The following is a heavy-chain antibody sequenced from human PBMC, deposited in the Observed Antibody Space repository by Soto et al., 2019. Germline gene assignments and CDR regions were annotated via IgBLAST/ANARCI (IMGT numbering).Heavy chain of an antibody. D-gene: IGHD6-19*01. Sequence: ASVPVSCQASGFTFTSSAVQWVRQARGQRLEWIGWIVVGSGNTNYAQKFQERVTITRDMSTSTAYMELSSLRSEDTAVYYCAADSKGSGWYYPKPLYYYYYYGMDVWGQGTTVTVSS. J-gene: IGHJ6*02. CDR3: AADSKGSGWYYPKPLYYYYYYGMDV. V-gene: IGHV1-58*01. CDR1: GFTFTSSA. CDR2: IVVGSGNT.